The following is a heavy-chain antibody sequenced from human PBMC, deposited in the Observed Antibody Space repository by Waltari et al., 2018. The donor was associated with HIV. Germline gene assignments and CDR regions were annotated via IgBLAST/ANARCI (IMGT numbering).Heavy chain of an antibody. CDR3: ARAVVRGVPDYGMDV. CDR2: INPNSGGT. Sequence: QVQLVQSGAEVKKPGASVKVSCKASGYTFTGYYMHWVRQAPGQGLEWMGWINPNSGGTNYAQKFQGRVTMTRDTSISTAYMELSRLRSDDTAVYYCARAVVRGVPDYGMDVWGQGTTVTVSS. D-gene: IGHD3-10*01. V-gene: IGHV1-2*02. J-gene: IGHJ6*02. CDR1: GYTFTGYY.